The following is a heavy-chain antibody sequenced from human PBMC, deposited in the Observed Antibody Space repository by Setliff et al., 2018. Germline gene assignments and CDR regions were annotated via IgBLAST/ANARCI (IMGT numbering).Heavy chain of an antibody. CDR2: ISHSGDP. CDR1: GGSFSGYH. V-gene: IGHV4-34*01. Sequence: PSETLSLTCAVYGGSFSGYHWSWIRQPPGKGLEWIGEISHSGDPNYNPSLKSRVTISFNTSKNQISLKLSSVTPADTAVYYCARGGSSGWYYFDYWGQGTLVTVSS. J-gene: IGHJ4*02. D-gene: IGHD6-19*01. CDR3: ARGGSSGWYYFDY.